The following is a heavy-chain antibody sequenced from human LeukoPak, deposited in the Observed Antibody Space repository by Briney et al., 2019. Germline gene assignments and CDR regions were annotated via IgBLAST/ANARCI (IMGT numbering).Heavy chain of an antibody. CDR1: GFTFSSYE. V-gene: IGHV3-48*03. CDR3: AGGDYDFWSGYKGGFDY. D-gene: IGHD3-3*01. CDR2: ISSSGSTI. Sequence: GGSLRLSCAASGFTFSSYEMNWVRQAPGKGLEWVSYISSSGSTIYYADSVKGRFTISRDNAKNSLYLQMNSLRAEDTAVYYCAGGDYDFWSGYKGGFDYWGQGTLVTVSS. J-gene: IGHJ4*02.